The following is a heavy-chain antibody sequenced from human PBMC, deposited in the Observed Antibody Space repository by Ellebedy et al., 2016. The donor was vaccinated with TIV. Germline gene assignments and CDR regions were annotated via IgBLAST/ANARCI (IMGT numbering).Heavy chain of an antibody. J-gene: IGHJ4*02. D-gene: IGHD3-9*01. CDR2: INPSGGPP. V-gene: IGHV1-46*01. Sequence: AASVKVSCKASGYTFRNHYLHWVRQAPGQGLEWMGVINPSGGPPRYAQKFQGRVTLTTDTSTSAVYMELSTLNSEDTAVYYCGRATPRYFDVVTGYGLVDFWGLGTLVTVSP. CDR3: GRATPRYFDVVTGYGLVDF. CDR1: GYTFRNHY.